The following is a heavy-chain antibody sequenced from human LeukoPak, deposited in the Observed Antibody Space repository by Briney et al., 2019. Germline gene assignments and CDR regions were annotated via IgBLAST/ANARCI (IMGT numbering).Heavy chain of an antibody. V-gene: IGHV3-21*01. D-gene: IGHD3-22*01. CDR2: ISSSSTYI. J-gene: IGHJ6*02. CDR1: GFTFNSYS. CDR3: ARDQYYDSSGYSNYYYSMDV. Sequence: GGSLRLSCAASGFTFNSYSMNWVRQAPGKGLEWVSSISSSSTYIYYADSMKGRFTISRDNAKNSLYLQMNSLRVEDTAVYYCARDQYYDSSGYSNYYYSMDVWGQGTTVTVSS.